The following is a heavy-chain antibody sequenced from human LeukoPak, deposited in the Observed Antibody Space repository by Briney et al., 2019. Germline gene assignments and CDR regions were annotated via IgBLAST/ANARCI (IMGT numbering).Heavy chain of an antibody. CDR3: AREPCGGDCPYDY. CDR1: GGTFSSYA. CDR2: INPIFGTA. V-gene: IGHV1-69*05. D-gene: IGHD2-21*02. J-gene: IGHJ4*02. Sequence: SVKVSCKASGGTFSSYAISWVRQAPGQGLEWMGRINPIFGTANYAQKFQGRVTITTDESTSTAYIELRSLRSEDTAVYYCAREPCGGDCPYDYGGEGTLVTAPS.